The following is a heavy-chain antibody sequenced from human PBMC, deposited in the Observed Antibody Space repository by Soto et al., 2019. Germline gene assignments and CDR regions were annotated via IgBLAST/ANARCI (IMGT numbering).Heavy chain of an antibody. CDR3: AKDNYSDYICGSPHFICFGP. CDR2: ISGSGGST. CDR1: GLTLDNYG. D-gene: IGHD3-16*01. J-gene: IGHJ5*02. V-gene: IGHV3-23*01. Sequence: GSMRLSCAACGLTLDNYGMSGARQDPGKGLEWVSAISGSGGSTDYADSVKGRFTISRDNSKNTLYLQMNSLRAEDTAVYYCAKDNYSDYICGSPHFICFGPCGQGPLVTVSS.